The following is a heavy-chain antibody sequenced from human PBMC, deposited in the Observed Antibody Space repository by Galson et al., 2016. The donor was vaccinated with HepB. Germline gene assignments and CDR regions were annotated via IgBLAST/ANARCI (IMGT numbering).Heavy chain of an antibody. CDR3: ATDSPHSSRWGSH. V-gene: IGHV3-53*01. CDR1: GFTFSSYV. Sequence: SLRLSCAASGFTFSSYVMSWVRQAPGKGLEWVSVTYSGGDTYYADSVKGRFTISRDNSKNTLYLQMNSLRAEDTAVYYCATDSPHSSRWGSHWGQGTLVTVSS. CDR2: TYSGGDT. J-gene: IGHJ4*02. D-gene: IGHD6-13*01.